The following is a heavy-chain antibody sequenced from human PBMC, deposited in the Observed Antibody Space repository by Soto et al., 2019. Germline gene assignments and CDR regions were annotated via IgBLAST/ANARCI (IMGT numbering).Heavy chain of an antibody. CDR2: IKSKTDGGTT. CDR3: TTASDRIAVAGTIY. V-gene: IGHV3-15*01. Sequence: VGSLRLSCAASGFTFSNAWMSWVRQAPGKGLEWVGSIKSKTDGGTTDYAAPVKGRFTISRDDSKNTLYLQMNSLKTEDTAVYYCTTASDRIAVAGTIYWGQGTLVTVSS. CDR1: GFTFSNAW. D-gene: IGHD6-19*01. J-gene: IGHJ4*02.